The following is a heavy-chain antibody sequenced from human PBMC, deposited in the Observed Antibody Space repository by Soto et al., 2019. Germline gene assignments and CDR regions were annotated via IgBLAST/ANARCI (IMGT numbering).Heavy chain of an antibody. CDR2: IWYDGSNK. J-gene: IGHJ6*02. CDR1: GFTFSSYG. Sequence: GSLRLSCAASGFTFSSYGMHWVRQAPGKGLEWVAVIWYDGSNKYYADSVKGRFTISRDNSKNTLYLQMNSLRAEDTAVYYCASGYCSSTSCYNYYYGMDVWGQGTTVTVSS. V-gene: IGHV3-33*01. CDR3: ASGYCSSTSCYNYYYGMDV. D-gene: IGHD2-2*02.